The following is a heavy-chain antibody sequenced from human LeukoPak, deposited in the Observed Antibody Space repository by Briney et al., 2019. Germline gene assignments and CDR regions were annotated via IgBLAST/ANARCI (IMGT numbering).Heavy chain of an antibody. CDR2: ISAYNGNT. J-gene: IGHJ4*02. CDR3: ARARRGVEMATIFDF. CDR1: GYTFTSYG. D-gene: IGHD5-24*01. Sequence: ASEKVSCKASGYTFTSYGISWVRQAPGQGLEWMGWISAYNGNTKYAQKLQGRVTMTTDTSTSTAYMELRSLRSDDTAVYYCARARRGVEMATIFDFWGQGTLVTVSS. V-gene: IGHV1-18*01.